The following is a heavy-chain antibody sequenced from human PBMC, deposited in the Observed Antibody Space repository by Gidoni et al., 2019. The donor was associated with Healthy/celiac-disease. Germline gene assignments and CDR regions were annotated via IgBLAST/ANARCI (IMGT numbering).Heavy chain of an antibody. CDR3: ARVEWLGGGFDY. D-gene: IGHD6-19*01. J-gene: IGHJ4*02. Sequence: EVQLVASGGGWVQPGGALSLSCAASGFPFSSYWMSWVRQAPGKGLGWGANIKQDGSEKYYVASVKGRFTISRDNAKNSLYLQMNSLRSEDTAVYYCARVEWLGGGFDYWGQGTLVTVSS. CDR2: IKQDGSEK. V-gene: IGHV3-7*01. CDR1: GFPFSSYW.